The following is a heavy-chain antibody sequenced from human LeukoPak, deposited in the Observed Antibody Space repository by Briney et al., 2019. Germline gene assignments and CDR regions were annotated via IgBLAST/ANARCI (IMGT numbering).Heavy chain of an antibody. CDR3: ATVKAYYYDSSGYFPPFGY. Sequence: GASVKVSCKVSGYTXTELSMHWVRQAPGKGLEWMGGFDPEDGETIYAQKFQGRVTMTEDTSTDTAYMELSSLRSEDTAVYYCATVKAYYYDSSGYFPPFGYWGQGTLVTVSS. CDR1: GYTXTELS. V-gene: IGHV1-24*01. D-gene: IGHD3-22*01. CDR2: FDPEDGET. J-gene: IGHJ4*02.